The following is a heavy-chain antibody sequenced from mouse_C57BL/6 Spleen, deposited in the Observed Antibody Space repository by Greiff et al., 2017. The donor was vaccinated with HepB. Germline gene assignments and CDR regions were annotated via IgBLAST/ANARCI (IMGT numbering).Heavy chain of an antibody. CDR2: IYPGDGDT. D-gene: IGHD1-1*01. CDR3: AREGVTTVVAPTPYWYFDV. CDR1: GYAFSSSW. J-gene: IGHJ1*03. Sequence: QVHVKQSGPELVKPGASVKISCKASGYAFSSSWMNWVKQRPGKGLEWIGRIYPGDGDTNYNGKFKGKATLTADKSSSTAYMQLSSLTSEDSAVYFCAREGVTTVVAPTPYWYFDVWGTGTTVTVSS. V-gene: IGHV1-82*01.